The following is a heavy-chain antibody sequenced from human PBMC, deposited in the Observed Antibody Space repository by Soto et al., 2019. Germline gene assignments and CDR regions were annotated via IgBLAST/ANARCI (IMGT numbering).Heavy chain of an antibody. D-gene: IGHD2-2*01. Sequence: QVQLVQSGAEVKKPGASVKVSCKASGYVFTNYFMHWVRQAPAQGLEWMGIINPNGGGTIYAQKCEGRVTMTRDSATSTVYMDLSSLRSEATALYFCARDVGSNSWSYYYGMDVWGQGTSVTVSS. V-gene: IGHV1-46*01. CDR1: GYVFTNYF. CDR3: ARDVGSNSWSYYYGMDV. J-gene: IGHJ6*02. CDR2: INPNGGGT.